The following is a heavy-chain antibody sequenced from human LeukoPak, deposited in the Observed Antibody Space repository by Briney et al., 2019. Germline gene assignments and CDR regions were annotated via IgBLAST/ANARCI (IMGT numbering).Heavy chain of an antibody. V-gene: IGHV3-48*04. D-gene: IGHD3-10*01. J-gene: IGHJ4*02. Sequence: GGSLRLSCAASGFIFISYGMNWVRQAPGKGLEWVSYISGSSNSIYYADSVKGRFTISRDNAKNSLYLQMNSLRAEDTAVYYCARAPYYGFQYYFDYWGQGTLVTVSS. CDR3: ARAPYYGFQYYFDY. CDR1: GFIFISYG. CDR2: ISGSSNSI.